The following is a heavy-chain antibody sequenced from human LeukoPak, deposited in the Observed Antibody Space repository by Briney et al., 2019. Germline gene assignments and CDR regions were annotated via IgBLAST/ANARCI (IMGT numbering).Heavy chain of an antibody. J-gene: IGHJ2*01. V-gene: IGHV3-30*03. D-gene: IGHD3-16*01. Sequence: GGSLRLSCAPSGFTFRNYGIHWVRQAPGKGLEWVAAISYDGTKKFYSDSGKGRFTISRDNSMNTLYLQINSLRAEDTALYFCARDADTTTRNWYFDLWGRGTLLTVSS. CDR2: ISYDGTKK. CDR3: ARDADTTTRNWYFDL. CDR1: GFTFRNYG.